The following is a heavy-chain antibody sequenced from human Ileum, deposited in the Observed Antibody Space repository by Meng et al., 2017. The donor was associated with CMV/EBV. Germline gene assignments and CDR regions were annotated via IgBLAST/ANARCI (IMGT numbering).Heavy chain of an antibody. CDR3: TRDASPGGADY. J-gene: IGHJ4*02. V-gene: IGHV3-9*01. D-gene: IGHD3-10*01. Sequence: GGSLRLSCAGSGFTFFNHAMHWIRQAPGKGLEGVAGIYWNSAGVGYADSVKGRFTISSDNAKTSLYLEMNDLRTEDTAFYYCTRDASPGGADYWGQGTLVTVSS. CDR1: GFTFFNHA. CDR2: IYWNSAGV.